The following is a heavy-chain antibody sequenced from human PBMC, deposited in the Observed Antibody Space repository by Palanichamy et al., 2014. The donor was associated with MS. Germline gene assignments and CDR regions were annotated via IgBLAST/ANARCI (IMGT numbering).Heavy chain of an antibody. Sequence: QVQLQESGPGLVKPSPDPVPHLHCLWWLHQQWWLLLELDPPAPRKGLEWIGYIYYSGSTYYNPSLKSRVTISVDTSKNQFSLKLSSVTAADTAVYYCARDGGLGVVAATDGGAFDIWGQGTMVTVSS. CDR2: IYYSGST. D-gene: IGHD2-15*01. CDR3: ARDGGLGVVAATDGGAFDI. CDR1: WLHQQWWLL. J-gene: IGHJ3*02. V-gene: IGHV4-31*03.